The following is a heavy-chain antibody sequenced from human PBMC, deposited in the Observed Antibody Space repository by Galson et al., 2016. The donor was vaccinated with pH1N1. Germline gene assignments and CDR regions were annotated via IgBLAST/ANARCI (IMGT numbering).Heavy chain of an antibody. CDR3: ARLDYGDYSGYFEY. J-gene: IGHJ4*02. V-gene: IGHV2-70*01. Sequence: LVKPTQTLTLTCTFSGFSLSTSGMCVSWIRQPPGKALEWLALIDWDDDKYYSTSLKTRLTISKDTSKNQVALTMTNMDPVDTATYYCARLDYGDYSGYFEYWGQGTLVTVSS. CDR1: GFSLSTSGMC. CDR2: IDWDDDK. D-gene: IGHD4-17*01.